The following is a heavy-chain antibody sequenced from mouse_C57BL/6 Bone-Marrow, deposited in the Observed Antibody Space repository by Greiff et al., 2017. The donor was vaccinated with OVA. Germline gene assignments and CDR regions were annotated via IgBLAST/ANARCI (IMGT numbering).Heavy chain of an antibody. V-gene: IGHV1-82*01. J-gene: IGHJ2*01. CDR3: ARKRKNYYGSSYEDY. CDR2: IYPGDGDT. CDR1: GYAFSSSW. Sequence: QVQLQQSGPELVKPGASVKISCKASGYAFSSSWMNWVKQRPGKGLEWIGRIYPGDGDTNYNGKFKGKATLTADKSSSTAYMQLSSLTSEDSAVYFCARKRKNYYGSSYEDYWGQGTTLTVSS. D-gene: IGHD1-1*01.